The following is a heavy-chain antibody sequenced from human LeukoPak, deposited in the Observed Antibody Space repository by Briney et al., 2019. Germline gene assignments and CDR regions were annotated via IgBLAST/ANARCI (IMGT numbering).Heavy chain of an antibody. V-gene: IGHV1-69*04. CDR3: AGTTYSGSYFTIFSYYYYGMDV. Sequence: SVKVSCKASGGTFSSYAIGWVRQAPGQGLEWMGRIIPILGIANYAQKFQGRVTITADKSTSTAYMELSSLRSEDTAVYYCAGTTYSGSYFTIFSYYYYGMDVWGQGTTVTVSS. D-gene: IGHD1-26*01. CDR2: IIPILGIA. CDR1: GGTFSSYA. J-gene: IGHJ6*02.